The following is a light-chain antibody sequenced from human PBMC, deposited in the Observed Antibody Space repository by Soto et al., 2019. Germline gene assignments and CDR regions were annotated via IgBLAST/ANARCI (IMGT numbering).Light chain of an antibody. V-gene: IGLV2-23*02. CDR1: SSNVGSYNF. Sequence: QSVLTQPASVSGSRGQSITISCTGTSSNVGSYNFVSWYRQYPGKAPELIIYEVSQRPSTFFNRFSGSKSGNTASLTISGLQSDDEADYYCCSYAGNHALVFGGGTKLTVL. CDR2: EVS. CDR3: CSYAGNHALV. J-gene: IGLJ3*02.